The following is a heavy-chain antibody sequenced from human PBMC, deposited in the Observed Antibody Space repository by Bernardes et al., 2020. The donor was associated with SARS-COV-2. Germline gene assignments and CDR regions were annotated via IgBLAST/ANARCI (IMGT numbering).Heavy chain of an antibody. CDR2: IYPGDSDT. D-gene: IGHD5-18*01. J-gene: IGHJ3*02. Sequence: GESLKISCKGSGYSFTSYWIGWVRQMPGQGLEWMGIIYPGDSDTRYSPSFQGQVTISADKSISTAYLQWSSLKAPDTAMYYCATQSSNGVFQPFRYSYGYDAFAIWGQGTMVTVSS. CDR3: ATQSSNGVFQPFRYSYGYDAFAI. CDR1: GYSFTSYW. V-gene: IGHV5-51*01.